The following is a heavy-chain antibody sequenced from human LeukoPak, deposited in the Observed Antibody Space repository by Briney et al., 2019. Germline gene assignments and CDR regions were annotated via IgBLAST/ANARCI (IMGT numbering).Heavy chain of an antibody. CDR2: MSGSGGST. J-gene: IGHJ4*02. CDR1: GFTFSNYA. D-gene: IGHD1-26*01. V-gene: IGHV3-23*01. CDR3: AKDLRPIVGATTFAY. Sequence: GGSLRLPCAASGFTFSNYAMSWVRQAPGKGLEWVSGMSGSGGSTYYADSVKGRFTISRDNSKNTLYLQMNSLRAEDTAVYYCAKDLRPIVGATTFAYWGQGTLVTVSS.